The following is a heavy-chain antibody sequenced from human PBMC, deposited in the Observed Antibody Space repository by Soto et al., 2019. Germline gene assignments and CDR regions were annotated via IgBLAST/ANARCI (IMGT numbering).Heavy chain of an antibody. Sequence: QMQLVQSGAEVKKPGASVKVSCKASGYTFTSYQMHWVRQAPGQGLEWMGIINPKSGGTNYAQKFQGRITMTRDTSISTAYMELSSLRSADTAVYYCARDMGGASRPHDSWGHGTLVTVSS. D-gene: IGHD2-2*01. CDR2: INPKSGGT. CDR1: GYTFTSYQ. V-gene: IGHV1-2*02. CDR3: ARDMGGASRPHDS. J-gene: IGHJ5*01.